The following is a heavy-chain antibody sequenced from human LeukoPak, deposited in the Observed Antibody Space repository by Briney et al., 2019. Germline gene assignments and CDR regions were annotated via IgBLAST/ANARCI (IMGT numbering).Heavy chain of an antibody. CDR3: AKDRPNYYGSNGHYYRRDGDY. Sequence: GGSLRLSCEVSGFTFSSYAMSWVRQAPGKGLEWVSAISGSGGSTYYADSVKGRFTISRDNPKNTLYLQMNSLRAEDTAVYFCAKDRPNYYGSNGHYYRRDGDYWGQGTLVTVSS. J-gene: IGHJ4*02. D-gene: IGHD3-22*01. CDR2: ISGSGGST. V-gene: IGHV3-23*01. CDR1: GFTFSSYA.